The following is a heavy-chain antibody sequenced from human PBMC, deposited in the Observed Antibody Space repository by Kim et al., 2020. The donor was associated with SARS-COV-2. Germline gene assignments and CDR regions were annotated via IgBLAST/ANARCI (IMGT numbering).Heavy chain of an antibody. CDR2: INSEGGDT. CDR3: ARGTFQQGFDP. V-gene: IGHV3-74*01. Sequence: GGSLRLSFEASGFTFSNYWMNLVRQGPGKGLVWVSRINSEGGDTHYADALTGRFTISRDNAENTLHLQLNSLVVEDTAIYYCARGTFQQGFDPWGQGTLVPVSS. CDR1: GFTFSNYW. J-gene: IGHJ5*02.